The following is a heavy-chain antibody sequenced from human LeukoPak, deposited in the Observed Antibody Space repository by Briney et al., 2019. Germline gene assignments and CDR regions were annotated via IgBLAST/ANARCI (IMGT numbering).Heavy chain of an antibody. Sequence: QTGGSLRLSCAASGFIFTSYEMEWVRQAPGQGLEWVSYISSSGTTMYYADSVKARFTISRDNAKSSVYLQMNSLRAEDTAVYYCARLSMVRGGDFDFWGQGTLVTVSS. CDR3: ARLSMVRGGDFDF. CDR1: GFIFTSYE. CDR2: ISSSGTTM. V-gene: IGHV3-48*03. J-gene: IGHJ4*02. D-gene: IGHD3-10*01.